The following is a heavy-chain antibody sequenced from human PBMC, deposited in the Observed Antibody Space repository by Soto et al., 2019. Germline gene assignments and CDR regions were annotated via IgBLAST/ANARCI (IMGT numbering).Heavy chain of an antibody. CDR2: ISGSGGST. V-gene: IGHV3-23*01. J-gene: IGHJ4*02. CDR1: GFTFSSYA. CDR3: AKDWKAQDFIAARPGPFDY. Sequence: PGGSLRLSCAASGFTFSSYAMSWVRQAPGKGLEWVSAISGSGGSTYYADSVKGRFTISRDNSKNTLYLQMNSLRAEDTAVYYCAKDWKAQDFIAARPGPFDYWGQGTLVTVSS. D-gene: IGHD6-6*01.